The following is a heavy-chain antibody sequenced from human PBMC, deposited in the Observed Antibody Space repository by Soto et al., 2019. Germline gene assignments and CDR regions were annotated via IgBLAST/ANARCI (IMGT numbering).Heavy chain of an antibody. V-gene: IGHV1-3*01. CDR1: GYTFTSYS. CDR2: INAGNGNT. D-gene: IGHD3-3*01. CDR3: AREHDFWSNYSFDH. J-gene: IGHJ4*02. Sequence: QVQLVQSGAEVKTPGASVKVSCEASGYTFTSYSIHWVRQAPGQRLEYMGWINAGNGNTKYSQKFQGRITIARDPSARTAYMELSGLRPEDTAVYFCAREHDFWSNYSFDHWGQGALVTVSS.